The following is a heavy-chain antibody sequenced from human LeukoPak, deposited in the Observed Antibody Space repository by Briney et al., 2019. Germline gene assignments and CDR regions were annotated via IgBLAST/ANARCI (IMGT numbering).Heavy chain of an antibody. CDR2: INWNGGST. CDR1: GFTFDDYG. D-gene: IGHD3-22*01. CDR3: ARDQDSSGLLDY. J-gene: IGHJ4*02. V-gene: IGHV3-20*04. Sequence: GGSLRLSCAASGFTFDDYGMSWVRQAPGKGLEWVSGINWNGGSTGYADSVKGRLTISRDNAKNSLYLQMNSLRAEDTAVYYCARDQDSSGLLDYWGQGTLVTVSS.